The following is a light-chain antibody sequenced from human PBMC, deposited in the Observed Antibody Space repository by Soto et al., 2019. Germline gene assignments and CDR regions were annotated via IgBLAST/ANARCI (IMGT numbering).Light chain of an antibody. J-gene: IGLJ3*02. CDR3: SSYTSSSTLV. CDR2: EVS. V-gene: IGLV2-14*01. CDR1: SSDIGIYNY. Sequence: QSVLTQPASVSGSPGQSITIYCTGTSSDIGIYNYVSWYQQHPGKDPKLMIYEVSNRPSGVSNRFSGSKSGNTASLTISGLQAEDEADYYCSSYTSSSTLVFGGGTKVTGL.